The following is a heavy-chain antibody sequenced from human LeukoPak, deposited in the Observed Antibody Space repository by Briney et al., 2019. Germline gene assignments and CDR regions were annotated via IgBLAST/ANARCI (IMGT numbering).Heavy chain of an antibody. CDR3: ARSDGGYSYGYYYYYYMDV. D-gene: IGHD5-18*01. CDR1: GSTFSNYA. J-gene: IGHJ6*03. CDR2: ISSSSSYI. Sequence: GGSLRLSCAASGSTFSNYAMSWVRQAPGKGLEWVSSISSSSSYIYYADSVKGRFTISRDNAKNSLYLQMNSLRAEDTAVYYCARSDGGYSYGYYYYYYMDVWGKGTTVTVSS. V-gene: IGHV3-21*01.